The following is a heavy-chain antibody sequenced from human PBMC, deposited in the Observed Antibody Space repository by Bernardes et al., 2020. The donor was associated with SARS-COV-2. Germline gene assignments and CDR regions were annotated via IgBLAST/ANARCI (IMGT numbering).Heavy chain of an antibody. Sequence: GGSLRLSCAASGFTVSSNYMSWVRQAPGKGLEWVSVIYSGGSTYYADSVKGRFTISRDNSKNTLYLQMNSLRAEDTAVYYCARDKGPSRGHYYYGMDVWGQGTTVTVSS. D-gene: IGHD3-10*01. CDR2: IYSGGST. V-gene: IGHV3-66*01. CDR3: ARDKGPSRGHYYYGMDV. J-gene: IGHJ6*02. CDR1: GFTVSSNY.